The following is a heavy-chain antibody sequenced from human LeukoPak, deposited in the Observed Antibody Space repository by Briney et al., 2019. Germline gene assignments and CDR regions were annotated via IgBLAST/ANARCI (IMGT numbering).Heavy chain of an antibody. Sequence: SQTLSLTCTVSGGSISSGSYYWSWIRQPAGKGLEWIGRIYTSGSTNYNPSLKSRVTISVDTSKNQFSLTLTSVTAADTAVYYCARGNRQLAYYGSGSRLPYDSWGQGSLVSVSS. J-gene: IGHJ4*02. V-gene: IGHV4-61*02. D-gene: IGHD3-10*01. CDR2: IYTSGST. CDR1: GGSISSGSYY. CDR3: ARGNRQLAYYGSGSRLPYDS.